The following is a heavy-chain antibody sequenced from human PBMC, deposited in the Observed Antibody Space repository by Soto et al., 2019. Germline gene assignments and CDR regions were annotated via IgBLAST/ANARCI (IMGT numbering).Heavy chain of an antibody. J-gene: IGHJ6*02. CDR1: GYTFTSYG. CDR2: ISAYNGNT. D-gene: IGHD2-2*01. Sequence: QVQLVQSGAEVKKPGASVKVSCKASGYTFTSYGISWVRQAPGQGLEWMGWISAYNGNTNYAQKXQGRVTMTTDXXTXTXYMELRSLRSDDTAVYYCARTSGLCSTSCYLYGMDVWGQGTTVTVSS. CDR3: ARTSGLCSTSCYLYGMDV. V-gene: IGHV1-18*01.